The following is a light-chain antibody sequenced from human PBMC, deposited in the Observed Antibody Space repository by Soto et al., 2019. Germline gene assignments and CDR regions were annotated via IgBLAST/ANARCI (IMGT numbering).Light chain of an antibody. J-gene: IGKJ4*01. CDR2: GVS. CDR3: QQYSQWPLT. V-gene: IGKV3-15*01. CDR1: QSVTSN. Sequence: EIVMTQSPATGSVSPGERGTRCCRASQSVTSNLAWYQQKPVQAPRLLMYGVSTRATGIPARFGGSGSATEFTLTISSLQSEDFAVYYCQQYSQWPLTFGGGTKVDIK.